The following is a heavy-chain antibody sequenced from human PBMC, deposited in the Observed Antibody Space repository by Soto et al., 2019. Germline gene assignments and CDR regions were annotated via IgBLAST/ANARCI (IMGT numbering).Heavy chain of an antibody. CDR2: ISSSSTYI. D-gene: IGHD3-10*01. Sequence: WGSLRLSCAASGFTFISYNINWFRHPPGKGLEWLSSISSSSTYIYYADSVKGRFTISRDNAKNSLYLQMNSLRAEDTAVYYCARDMLRGVSPIDYWGQGTLVTVSS. J-gene: IGHJ4*02. V-gene: IGHV3-21*01. CDR1: GFTFISYN. CDR3: ARDMLRGVSPIDY.